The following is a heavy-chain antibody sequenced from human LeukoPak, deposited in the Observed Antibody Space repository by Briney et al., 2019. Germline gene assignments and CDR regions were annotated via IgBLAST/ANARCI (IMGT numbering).Heavy chain of an antibody. D-gene: IGHD3-22*01. CDR1: GFTFSSYA. Sequence: GGSLRLSCAASGFTFSSYAMHWVRQAPDKGLEWVAFISYDGSNKYYADSVKGRFTISRDNAKNSLYLQMNSLRAEDTAVYYCARGTHYYNSSGYWDDGGDAFDIWGQGTMVTVSS. CDR3: ARGTHYYNSSGYWDDGGDAFDI. J-gene: IGHJ3*02. CDR2: ISYDGSNK. V-gene: IGHV3-30*04.